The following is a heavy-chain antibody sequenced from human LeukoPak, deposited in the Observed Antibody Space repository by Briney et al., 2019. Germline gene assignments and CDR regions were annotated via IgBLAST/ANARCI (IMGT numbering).Heavy chain of an antibody. CDR2: ISWDGGST. CDR3: AKDGLFGEVTPYYYYYMDV. Sequence: GGSLRLSCAASGFTFDDYAMHWVRQAPGKGLEWVSLISWDGGSTYYADSVKGRFTISRDNSKNSLYLQMNSLRAEDTALYYCAKDGLFGEVTPYYYYYMDVWGKGTTVTVSS. CDR1: GFTFDDYA. J-gene: IGHJ6*03. V-gene: IGHV3-43D*04. D-gene: IGHD3-3*01.